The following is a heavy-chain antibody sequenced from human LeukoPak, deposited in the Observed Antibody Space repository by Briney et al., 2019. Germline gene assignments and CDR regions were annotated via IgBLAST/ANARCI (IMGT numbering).Heavy chain of an antibody. V-gene: IGHV3-23*01. CDR3: AKVAAGGLYFFDY. D-gene: IGHD2-15*01. Sequence: GGSLRLSCAASGFTFSSYAMSWVRQAPGKGLEWVSVISGSGDNTYYADSVKGRFTISRDISKSTLYLQMNSLRAEDTALYYCAKVAAGGLYFFDYWGQGTLVTVSS. CDR1: GFTFSSYA. J-gene: IGHJ4*02. CDR2: ISGSGDNT.